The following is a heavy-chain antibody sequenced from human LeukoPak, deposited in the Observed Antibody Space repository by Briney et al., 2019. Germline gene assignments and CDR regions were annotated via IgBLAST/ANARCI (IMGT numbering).Heavy chain of an antibody. V-gene: IGHV4-59*01. CDR2: IYYTGTT. CDR3: AREDPQTKVPECMDV. CDR1: GGSISHYY. Sequence: TSETLSLTCTVSGGSISHYYWSWIRQPPGKGPEWIGYIYYTGTTNYNPSLKSRVTISVDTSKNHFSLKLNSVTAAATAVYYCAREDPQTKVPECMDVWGQGTTVTVSS. J-gene: IGHJ6*02. D-gene: IGHD4/OR15-4a*01.